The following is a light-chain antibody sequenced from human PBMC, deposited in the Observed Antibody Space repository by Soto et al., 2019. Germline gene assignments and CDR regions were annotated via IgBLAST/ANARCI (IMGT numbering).Light chain of an antibody. V-gene: IGKV1-39*01. CDR1: QSISTY. CDR2: VAS. J-gene: IGKJ1*01. Sequence: DIQMTQSPSSLSAPVGDRVTITCRASQSISTYLNWYQQKPGKAPKLLILVASTLPSGVPSRFGGSGSETDFTLTISSLQPEEFATYSCQQSYSTTWTFGQGTKVDIK. CDR3: QQSYSTTWT.